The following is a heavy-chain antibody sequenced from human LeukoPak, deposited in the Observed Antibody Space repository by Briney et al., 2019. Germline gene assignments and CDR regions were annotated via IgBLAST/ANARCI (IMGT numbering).Heavy chain of an antibody. CDR1: GGTFSSYA. J-gene: IGHJ6*03. Sequence: SVKVSCKASGGTFSSYAISWVRQAPGQGLEWTGGIIPIFGTANYAQKFQGRVTITADESTSTAYMELSSLRSEDTAVYYCARCGMLALGYYYYYYMDVWGKGTTVTVSS. D-gene: IGHD2-8*01. V-gene: IGHV1-69*01. CDR2: IIPIFGTA. CDR3: ARCGMLALGYYYYYYMDV.